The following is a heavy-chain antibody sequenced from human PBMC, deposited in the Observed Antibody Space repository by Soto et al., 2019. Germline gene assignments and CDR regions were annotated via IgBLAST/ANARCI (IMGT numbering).Heavy chain of an antibody. CDR1: GGTFSSYA. V-gene: IGHV1-69*13. Sequence: SVKVSCKASGGTFSSYAISWVRQAPGQGLEWMGGIIPIFGTANYAQKFQGRVTITADESTSTAYMELSSLRSEDTAVYYCARRSSITIFGVVSEAYYYGMDVWGQGTTVTVSS. J-gene: IGHJ6*02. CDR2: IIPIFGTA. CDR3: ARRSSITIFGVVSEAYYYGMDV. D-gene: IGHD3-3*01.